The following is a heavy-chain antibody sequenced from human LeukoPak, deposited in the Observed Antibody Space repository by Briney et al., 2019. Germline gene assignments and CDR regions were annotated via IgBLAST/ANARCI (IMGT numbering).Heavy chain of an antibody. D-gene: IGHD6-19*01. CDR3: AREAGVWIAVAGPFDY. J-gene: IGHJ4*02. CDR1: GYTFTSYG. V-gene: IGHV1-18*01. CDR2: IGAYNGNT. Sequence: ASVTVSCKASGYTFTSYGISWVRQAPGQGLEWMGWIGAYNGNTNYAQKLQGRVTMTTDTSTSTAYMELRSLRSDDTAVYYCAREAGVWIAVAGPFDYWGQGTLVTVSS.